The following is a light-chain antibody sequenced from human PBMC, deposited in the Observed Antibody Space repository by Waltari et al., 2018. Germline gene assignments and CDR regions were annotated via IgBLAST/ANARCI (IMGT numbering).Light chain of an antibody. CDR2: DVP. J-gene: IGLJ3*02. CDR3: SSYTNSTPNWV. V-gene: IGLV2-14*03. Sequence: PGKSPRPISYDVPKRPSGISTRFSGSKSGNTASLTISGLQTEDGADYYCSSYTNSTPNWVFGGGTKLTVL.